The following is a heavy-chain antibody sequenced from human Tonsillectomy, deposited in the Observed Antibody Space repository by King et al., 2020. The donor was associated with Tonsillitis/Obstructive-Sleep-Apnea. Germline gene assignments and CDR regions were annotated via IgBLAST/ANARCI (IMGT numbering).Heavy chain of an antibody. V-gene: IGHV3-30*03. Sequence: HVQLVESGGGVVQPGRSLSLSCAASGFTFSSYGIHWVRPAPGKGLEWVAVISYDGSNKYYADSVKGRFTISRDNSKNTLYLQMNSLRAEDTAVYYCASGVPSMYGCSGGSCYHFDYWGQGTLVTVSS. CDR3: ASGVPSMYGCSGGSCYHFDY. CDR2: ISYDGSNK. CDR1: GFTFSSYG. D-gene: IGHD2-15*01. J-gene: IGHJ4*02.